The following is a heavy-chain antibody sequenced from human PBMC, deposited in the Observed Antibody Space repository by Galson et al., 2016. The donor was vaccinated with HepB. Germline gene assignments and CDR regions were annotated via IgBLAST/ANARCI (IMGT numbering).Heavy chain of an antibody. Sequence: SLRLSCAASGFTFGSYGMHWVRQAPGKGLEWVAAISYDASKKHYADSVKGRFTISRDKSKNTLYLQMNSLRAEDTAVYYCAKSPLMFFGELLGYFQHWGQGTLVTVSS. CDR2: ISYDASKK. CDR1: GFTFGSYG. D-gene: IGHD3-10*01. V-gene: IGHV3-30*18. J-gene: IGHJ1*01. CDR3: AKSPLMFFGELLGYFQH.